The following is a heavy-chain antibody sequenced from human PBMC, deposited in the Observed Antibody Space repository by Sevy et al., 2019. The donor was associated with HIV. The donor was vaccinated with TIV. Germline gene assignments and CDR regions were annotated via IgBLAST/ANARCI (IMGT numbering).Heavy chain of an antibody. CDR3: ARERDEGYSSSSGYFDY. CDR1: GFTFSSYS. J-gene: IGHJ4*02. CDR2: ISSSSSYI. Sequence: GGSLRLSCAASGFTFSSYSMNWVRQAPGKGLEWVSSISSSSSYIYYADSVKGRFTISRDNAMNSLYLQMNSLRAEDTAVYYCARERDEGYSSSSGYFDYWGQGTLVTVS. D-gene: IGHD6-6*01. V-gene: IGHV3-21*01.